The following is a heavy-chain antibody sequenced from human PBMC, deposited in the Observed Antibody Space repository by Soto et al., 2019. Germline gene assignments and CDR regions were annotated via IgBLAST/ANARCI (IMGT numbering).Heavy chain of an antibody. Sequence: EVQLLESGGALVQPGGSLRLSCAASGFSFSTSSMAWVRQPPGEGLEWVSAMSPSASDTLYADSVKGGFPISRDNSQNTLFLQMTSLRADDTAVYYCAKGGYTFAYEWGQGALVTVSS. CDR1: GFSFSTSS. CDR2: MSPSASDT. D-gene: IGHD5-12*01. CDR3: AKGGYTFAYE. J-gene: IGHJ4*02. V-gene: IGHV3-23*01.